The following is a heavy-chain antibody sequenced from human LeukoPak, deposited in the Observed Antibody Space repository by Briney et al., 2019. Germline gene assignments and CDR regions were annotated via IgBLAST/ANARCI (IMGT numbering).Heavy chain of an antibody. Sequence: GGSLRLSCAASGFTFSSYWMSWVRQDPGKELGWEAYIKQDGSEKYYVDSVKGRFTISRDNAKNSLYLQMNSLRAEDTAVYYCARANYYDSSGYPTSFDYWGQGTLVTVSS. D-gene: IGHD3-22*01. V-gene: IGHV3-7*04. J-gene: IGHJ4*02. CDR1: GFTFSSYW. CDR2: IKQDGSEK. CDR3: ARANYYDSSGYPTSFDY.